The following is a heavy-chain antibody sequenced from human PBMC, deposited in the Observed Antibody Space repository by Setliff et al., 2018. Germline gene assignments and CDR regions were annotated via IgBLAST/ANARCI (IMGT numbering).Heavy chain of an antibody. D-gene: IGHD1-26*01. V-gene: IGHV3-48*03. J-gene: IGHJ3*02. CDR2: IISSGTTK. Sequence: GSLRLSCTTSGFTFSSFEVNWVRPAPGKGLVWVSYIISSGTTKHYADSVKGRFTISRDDARNSMYLQMESLRVEETAVYYCARPLHIMGTSTSYAFAICGQGTMVTVSS. CDR1: GFTFSSFE. CDR3: ARPLHIMGTSTSYAFAI.